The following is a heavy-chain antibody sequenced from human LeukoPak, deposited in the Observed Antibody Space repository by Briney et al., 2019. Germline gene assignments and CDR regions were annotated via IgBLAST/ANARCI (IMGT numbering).Heavy chain of an antibody. J-gene: IGHJ4*02. D-gene: IGHD6-19*01. CDR2: INWNGGTT. V-gene: IGHV3-20*04. CDR3: TRDRFVTRKAVTGTSHDY. CDR1: GFTFDDYG. Sequence: GGSLRLSCAASGFTFDDYGMSWVRQAPGKGLEWVSGINWNGGTTGYVSFVKGRSTFSGNTANNSLLQQINLLSAEYAALYYCTRDRFVTRKAVTGTSHDYWGQGTLVTVSS.